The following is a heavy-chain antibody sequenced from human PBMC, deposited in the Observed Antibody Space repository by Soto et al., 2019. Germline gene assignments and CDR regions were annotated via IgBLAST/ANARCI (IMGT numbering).Heavy chain of an antibody. J-gene: IGHJ6*02. CDR2: IYYSGST. CDR3: ARGDYYDSSGYYYYYYGMDV. CDR1: GGSISSSSYY. D-gene: IGHD3-22*01. Sequence: SETLSLTCTVSGGSISSSSYYWGWIRQPPGKGLEWIGSIYYSGSTYYNPSLKSRVTISVDTSKNQFSLKLSSVTTADTAVYYCARGDYYDSSGYYYYYYGMDVWGQGTTVTVSS. V-gene: IGHV4-39*01.